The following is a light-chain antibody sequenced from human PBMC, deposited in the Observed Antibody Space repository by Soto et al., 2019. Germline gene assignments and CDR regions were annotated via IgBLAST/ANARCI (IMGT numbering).Light chain of an antibody. V-gene: IGLV2-11*01. CDR2: AVT. J-gene: IGLJ1*01. CDR3: CSYAGTFTYV. CDR1: SSDVGGYNY. Sequence: QSVLTQPRSVSGSPGQSVTLSCTGTSSDVGGYNYVSWFQQHPGKAPKLMIYAVTERPSGVPDRFSGSKSGNTASLTISGLQAEDEADYYCCSYAGTFTYVFGTGTKSPS.